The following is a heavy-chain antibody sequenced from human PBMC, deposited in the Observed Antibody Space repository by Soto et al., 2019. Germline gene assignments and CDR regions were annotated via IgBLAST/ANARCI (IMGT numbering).Heavy chain of an antibody. D-gene: IGHD6-19*01. V-gene: IGHV1-69*02. Sequence: QVQLVQSGAEVKMPGSSVKVSCKASGGTFSDYTVHWVRQAPGQGLEWMGRLLPILDMPNYAHNFQGRITITAXXSXSXVYMELSSLRPEDTAIYYCARHEGHSSGWPKKGPHYWGQGTLVTVSS. J-gene: IGHJ4*02. CDR3: ARHEGHSSGWPKKGPHY. CDR2: LLPILDMP. CDR1: GGTFSDYT.